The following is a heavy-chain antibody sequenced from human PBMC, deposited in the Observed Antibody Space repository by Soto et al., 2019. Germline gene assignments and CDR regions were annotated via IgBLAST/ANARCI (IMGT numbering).Heavy chain of an antibody. J-gene: IGHJ6*02. Sequence: GGSLRLSCAASGFTFSNAWMNWVRQAPGKGLEWVGRIKSKTDGGTTDYAAPVKGRFTISRDDSKNTLYLQMNSLKTEDTAVYYCTTGRESSSAMDYYYYYGMDVWGQGTTVTVSS. CDR3: TTGRESSSAMDYYYYYGMDV. D-gene: IGHD6-13*01. CDR1: GFTFSNAW. V-gene: IGHV3-15*07. CDR2: IKSKTDGGTT.